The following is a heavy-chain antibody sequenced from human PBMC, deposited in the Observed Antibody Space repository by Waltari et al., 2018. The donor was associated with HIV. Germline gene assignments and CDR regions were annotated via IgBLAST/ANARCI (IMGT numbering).Heavy chain of an antibody. J-gene: IGHJ4*02. Sequence: QVQLVESGGGVVQPGWSLRLSCEASGFAFSNYGIHWLHQAPGKGLVWVAIIAFDGKKKFYADSVKCRFTVSRDNSKNTLDLHMESLRGEDTAVYYCAKGGYDYGDYSYFDYWGQGTLVTVSA. CDR2: IAFDGKKK. V-gene: IGHV3-30*18. CDR3: AKGGYDYGDYSYFDY. CDR1: GFAFSNYG. D-gene: IGHD4-17*01.